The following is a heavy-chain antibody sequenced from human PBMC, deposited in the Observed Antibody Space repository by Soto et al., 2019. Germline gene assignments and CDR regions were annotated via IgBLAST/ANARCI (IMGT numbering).Heavy chain of an antibody. J-gene: IGHJ4*02. Sequence: ASVKVSCKASGYTFTSYYMHWVRQAPGQGLEWMGIINPSGGSTNYAQKLQGRVTMTTDTSTSTAYMELRSLRSDDTAVYYCAREGSPADYWGQGTLVTVSS. CDR1: GYTFTSYY. CDR2: INPSGGST. D-gene: IGHD3-10*01. CDR3: AREGSPADY. V-gene: IGHV1-46*01.